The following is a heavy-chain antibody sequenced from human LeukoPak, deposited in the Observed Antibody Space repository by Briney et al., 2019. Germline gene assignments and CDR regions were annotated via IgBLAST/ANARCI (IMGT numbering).Heavy chain of an antibody. D-gene: IGHD2-15*01. CDR3: ARGDCSGGTCYFTFAY. J-gene: IGHJ4*02. CDR1: GFTFSSYW. V-gene: IGHV3-74*01. CDR2: INTDGSST. Sequence: GGSLRLSCAASGFTFSSYWMHWVRQAPGKGLVWVSRINTDGSSTSYADSVKGRFTISRDNAKNTLYLQMNSLRAEDTAVYYCARGDCSGGTCYFTFAYWGQGTLVTVS.